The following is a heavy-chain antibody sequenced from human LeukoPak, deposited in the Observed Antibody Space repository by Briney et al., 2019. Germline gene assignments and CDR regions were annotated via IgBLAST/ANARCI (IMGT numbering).Heavy chain of an antibody. D-gene: IGHD5-24*01. J-gene: IGHJ4*02. Sequence: GGSLRLSCAASEFSVKYNYMTWVRQAPGKGLEWVSLLYSAGSTNYADSVKGRFTISRGNAKNSLYLQMNSLRAEDTAIYYCARLDEAFDNWGQGTLVTVSS. CDR1: EFSVKYNY. V-gene: IGHV3-53*01. CDR3: ARLDEAFDN. CDR2: LYSAGST.